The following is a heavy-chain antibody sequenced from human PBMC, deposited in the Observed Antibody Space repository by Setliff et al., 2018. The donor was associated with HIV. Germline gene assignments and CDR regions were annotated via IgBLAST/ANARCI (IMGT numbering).Heavy chain of an antibody. D-gene: IGHD3-10*01. CDR2: IYSDGST. CDR3: ARLRLYNSALDY. V-gene: IGHV3-66*02. J-gene: IGHJ4*02. Sequence: PGGSLRLSCVVSGFTVSTKYMSWVRQAPGKGLEWVSTIYSDGSTYHADSVNGRFTLSRDISENALYLQIDSLRPEDTAVYYCARLRLYNSALDYWGQGTLVTVSS. CDR1: GFTVSTKY.